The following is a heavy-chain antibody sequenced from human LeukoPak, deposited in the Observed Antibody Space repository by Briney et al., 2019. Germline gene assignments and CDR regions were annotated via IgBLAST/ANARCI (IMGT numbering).Heavy chain of an antibody. J-gene: IGHJ4*02. CDR1: GGSISGYY. V-gene: IGHV4-59*01. CDR2: IYYSGST. Sequence: SETLSLTCTVSGGSISGYYWTWIRQPPGKGLEWIGYIYYSGSTNYHPSLKSRVTLSVDTSKNQFSLKLRSVTAADTAVYYCARDLGTCSGASCSSPFGYWGQGTLVTVSS. D-gene: IGHD2-15*01. CDR3: ARDLGTCSGASCSSPFGY.